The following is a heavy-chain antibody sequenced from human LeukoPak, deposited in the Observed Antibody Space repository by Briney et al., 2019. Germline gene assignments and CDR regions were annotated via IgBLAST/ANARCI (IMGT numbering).Heavy chain of an antibody. J-gene: IGHJ5*02. D-gene: IGHD2-2*01. V-gene: IGHV1-2*02. Sequence: GASVNVSYKSSVYTLTGYYMHWVRQAPAQALECMGWINPNSDGTNYAQKFQGRVTMTRDTSISTAYMEMSRLRSDDTAVYYCARGIPRYCSSTSCSNWFDPWGQGTLVTVSS. CDR2: INPNSDGT. CDR1: VYTLTGYY. CDR3: ARGIPRYCSSTSCSNWFDP.